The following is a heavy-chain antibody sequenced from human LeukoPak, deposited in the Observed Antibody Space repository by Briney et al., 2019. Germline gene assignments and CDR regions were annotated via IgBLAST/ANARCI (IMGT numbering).Heavy chain of an antibody. Sequence: GASVKVSCKASGYTFTSYGIRWVRQAPGQGLEWMGWISAYNGNTNYARKLQGRVTMTTDTSTSTAYMELRSLRSDDTAVYYCARENLGYYDSSGYSFYYGMDVWGQGTTVTVSS. CDR2: ISAYNGNT. CDR1: GYTFTSYG. V-gene: IGHV1-18*01. J-gene: IGHJ6*02. D-gene: IGHD3-22*01. CDR3: ARENLGYYDSSGYSFYYGMDV.